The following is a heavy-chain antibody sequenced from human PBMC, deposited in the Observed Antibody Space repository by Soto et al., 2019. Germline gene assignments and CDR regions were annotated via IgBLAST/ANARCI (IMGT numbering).Heavy chain of an antibody. Sequence: EVQLVESGGGLVQPGGSLRLSCAASGFTFSSYSMNWVRQAPGKGLEWVSYISSSSSTIYYADSVKGRFTISRDNAKNSLYRQMNRLRAEDTAVYYCARGTWVRGVIIPTLGAFDIWGQGTMVTVSS. J-gene: IGHJ3*02. CDR3: ARGTWVRGVIIPTLGAFDI. D-gene: IGHD3-10*01. V-gene: IGHV3-48*01. CDR2: ISSSSSTI. CDR1: GFTFSSYS.